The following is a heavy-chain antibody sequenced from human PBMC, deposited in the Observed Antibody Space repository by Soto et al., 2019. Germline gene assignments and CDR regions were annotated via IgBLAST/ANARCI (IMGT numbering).Heavy chain of an antibody. CDR2: INPNSGGT. CDR1: GYTFTDYY. V-gene: IGHV1-2*04. Sequence: ASVKVSCKAXGYTFTDYYLHWLRQYPGQWLECMGWINPNSGGTHYAQKLQGWVTMTRDTSITTVYMELNRLTSDDTAMYFCARDWGHYYGSGSFPSPHPSEIWGQGTLVTVSS. J-gene: IGHJ4*02. D-gene: IGHD3-10*01. CDR3: ARDWGHYYGSGSFPSPHPSEI.